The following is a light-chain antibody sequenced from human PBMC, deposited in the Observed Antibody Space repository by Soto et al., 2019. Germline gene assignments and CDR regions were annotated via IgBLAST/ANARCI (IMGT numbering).Light chain of an antibody. CDR3: TSYKRGPLYV. V-gene: IGLV2-14*03. CDR1: SSDVGGSDY. J-gene: IGLJ1*01. Sequence: QSALTQPPSVSGSPGQSITVSCTGSSSDVGGSDYISWYQQHPGKAPRLIIYGVSDRPSGVSSRFSGSKSGNTASLTISGLQPEDEAHYYCTSYKRGPLYVFGTGTKLTVL. CDR2: GVS.